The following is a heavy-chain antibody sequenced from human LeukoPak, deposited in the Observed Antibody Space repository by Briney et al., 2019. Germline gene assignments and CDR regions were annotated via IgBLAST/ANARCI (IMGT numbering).Heavy chain of an antibody. J-gene: IGHJ4*02. D-gene: IGHD3-10*01. CDR1: GFTFSNAW. CDR3: TTARNMVRGVIPLDY. V-gene: IGHV3-15*01. CDR2: IRSETDGGTT. Sequence: GGSLRLSCAASGFTFSNAWMSWVRQAPGKGLEWVGRIRSETDGGTTDYAAPVKGRFTISRDDSKNTLYLQMNSLKAGDTAVYYCTTARNMVRGVIPLDYWGQGTLVTVSS.